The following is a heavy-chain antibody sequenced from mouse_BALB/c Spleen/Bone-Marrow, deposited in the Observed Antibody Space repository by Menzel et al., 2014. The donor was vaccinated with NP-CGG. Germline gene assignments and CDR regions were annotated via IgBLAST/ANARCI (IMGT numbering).Heavy chain of an antibody. V-gene: IGHV1-20*02. Sequence: VQLQQSGPELVKPGASVKISCKASGYSFTGFFLNWVMQSRGKSLEWIGRINPYNGDTFYNPKFEGKATLTVDKSSSTAHMELRSLASEDSAFYYCTRVYDYDAWFAYWGQGTLVTVSA. CDR1: GYSFTGFF. CDR2: INPYNGDT. J-gene: IGHJ3*01. D-gene: IGHD2-4*01. CDR3: TRVYDYDAWFAY.